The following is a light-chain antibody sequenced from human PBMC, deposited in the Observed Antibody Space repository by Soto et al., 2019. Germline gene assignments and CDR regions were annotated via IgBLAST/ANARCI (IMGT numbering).Light chain of an antibody. Sequence: NFMLTQPHSVSESPGKTVTISCTGSSGSIASNYVQWYQQRPGSAPTTVIYEDNQRPSGVPDRFSGSIDSSSNSASLTISGLKTEDEADYNCQSYDSSNVVFGGGTKLTVL. V-gene: IGLV6-57*02. CDR1: SGSIASNY. J-gene: IGLJ2*01. CDR3: QSYDSSNVV. CDR2: EDN.